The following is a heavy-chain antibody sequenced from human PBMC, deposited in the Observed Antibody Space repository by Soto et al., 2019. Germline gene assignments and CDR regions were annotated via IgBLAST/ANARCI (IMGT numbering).Heavy chain of an antibody. CDR2: IIHSGST. V-gene: IGHV4-34*12. Sequence: QVQLQQWGAGLLKPSETLSLTCAVYGGSFSSFYYSWIRQPPGKGPEWIGEIIHSGSTNCNPSLKSRVTISLDTSKNQFSLKLSSVTAADTAVYYCAAWERGFEVDFWGQGTLVTVSS. CDR3: AAWERGFEVDF. J-gene: IGHJ4*02. D-gene: IGHD1-1*01. CDR1: GGSFSSFY.